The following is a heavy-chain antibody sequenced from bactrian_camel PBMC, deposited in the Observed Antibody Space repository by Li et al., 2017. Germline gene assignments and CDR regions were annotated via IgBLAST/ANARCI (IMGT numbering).Heavy chain of an antibody. CDR3: AADQLYGTCRDVLDFPA. V-gene: IGHV3S53*01. CDR1: VYSIDRAE. Sequence: HVQLVESGGGSVQAGGSLRLVCTVSVYSIDRAEMGWYRQAPGNECALVASIQTDGNMWLQDFARGRFTISRDNAKNTVYLQLNSLQPEDTGIYYCAADQLYGTCRDVLDFPARGQGTQVTVS. D-gene: IGHD6*01. J-gene: IGHJ4*01. CDR2: IQTDGNM.